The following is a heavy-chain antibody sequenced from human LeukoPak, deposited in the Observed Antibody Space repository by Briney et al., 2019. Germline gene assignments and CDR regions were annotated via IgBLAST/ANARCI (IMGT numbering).Heavy chain of an antibody. CDR1: GFTFSSYA. J-gene: IGHJ6*02. CDR3: ARFSYGDYWLLPTNYYYYGMDV. CDR2: IWYDGSNK. D-gene: IGHD4-17*01. V-gene: IGHV3-33*08. Sequence: GGSLRLSCAASGFTFSSYAMSWVRQAPGKGLEWVAVIWYDGSNKYYADSVKGRFTISRDNSKNTLYLQMNSLRAEDTAVYYCARFSYGDYWLLPTNYYYYGMDVWGQGTTVTVSS.